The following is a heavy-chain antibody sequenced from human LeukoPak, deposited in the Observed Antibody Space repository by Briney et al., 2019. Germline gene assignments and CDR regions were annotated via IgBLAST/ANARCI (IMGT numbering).Heavy chain of an antibody. V-gene: IGHV1-18*04. D-gene: IGHD3-10*01. CDR3: ARGRVRFGGFSDAFDS. CDR1: GYTFSNHG. Sequence: GASVKVSCKASGYTFSNHGITWVRQAPGQGLEGMGWISGYNGNTKSAQKFQGRLAMTRDTSTSTAYMELGSLTSEDTALYYCARGRVRFGGFSDAFDSWGQGTLITVSS. J-gene: IGHJ4*02. CDR2: ISGYNGNT.